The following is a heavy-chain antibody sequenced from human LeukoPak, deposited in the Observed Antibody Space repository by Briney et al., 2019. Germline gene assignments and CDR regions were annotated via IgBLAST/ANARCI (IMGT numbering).Heavy chain of an antibody. CDR2: VSHSGSR. CDR1: GGSISSSNW. D-gene: IGHD2-21*02. J-gene: IGHJ4*02. CDR3: ASHMVVTGTRGFDN. V-gene: IGHV4-4*02. Sequence: ETLSLTCDVSGGSISSSNWWSWVRQPPGKGLEWIGEVSHSGSRNYNPSLTGRVNVSLDWAKSQVSLKMTSATAADTAVYYCASHMVVTGTRGFDNWGQGTLVTVSS.